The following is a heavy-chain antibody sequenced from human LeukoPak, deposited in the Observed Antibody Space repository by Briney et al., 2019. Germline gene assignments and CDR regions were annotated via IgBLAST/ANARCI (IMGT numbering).Heavy chain of an antibody. CDR1: GYTFTGYY. V-gene: IGHV1-2*02. D-gene: IGHD5-18*01. CDR2: INPNSGGT. J-gene: IGHJ6*03. Sequence: GASVKVSCKASGYTFTGYYMHWVRQAPGQGLEWMGWINPNSGGTNYAQKFQERVTITRDMSTSTAYMELSSLRSEDTAVYYCAAGYSYGYSYYYMDVWGKGTTVTVSS. CDR3: AAGYSYGYSYYYMDV.